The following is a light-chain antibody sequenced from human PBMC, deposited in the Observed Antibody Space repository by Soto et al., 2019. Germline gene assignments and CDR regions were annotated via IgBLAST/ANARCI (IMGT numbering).Light chain of an antibody. CDR3: QSYDSSLSGV. Sequence: QSVLTQPPSASGTPGQRVTISCSGSSSNIGSNCVNWYRQLPGTAPKLLIYGNSNRPSGVPDRFSGSESGTSASLAITGLQAEDEADYYCQSYDSSLSGVFGSGTKVTVL. V-gene: IGLV1-40*01. CDR2: GNS. J-gene: IGLJ1*01. CDR1: SSNIGSNC.